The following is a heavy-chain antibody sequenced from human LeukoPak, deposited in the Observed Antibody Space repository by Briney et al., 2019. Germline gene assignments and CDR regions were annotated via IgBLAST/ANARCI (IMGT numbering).Heavy chain of an antibody. CDR3: ARKAQYNGHYPLDY. CDR2: TSDRGDYT. CDR1: GFTFTSYS. Sequence: GGSLRLSCAASGFTFTSYSMSWVRQAPGKGLEWVSGTSDRGDYTYYADSVKGRFTISRDSSKNTLFLQMNSLRAEDTALYFCARKAQYNGHYPLDYWGQGTLVTVS. J-gene: IGHJ4*02. D-gene: IGHD1-7*01. V-gene: IGHV3-23*01.